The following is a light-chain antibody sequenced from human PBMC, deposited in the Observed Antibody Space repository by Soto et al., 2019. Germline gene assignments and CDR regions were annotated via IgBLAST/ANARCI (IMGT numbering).Light chain of an antibody. V-gene: IGKV1-27*01. J-gene: IGKJ1*01. CDR2: AAS. Sequence: DIQMTQSPSSLSASIGDRVTITCRASQGIGNYLAWYQQKPGKVPKLLIYAASSLQSGVPSRFSGSGSGTDFTLTIRGLQPEDVATYYCQQYYSYPRTFGQGTKVEIK. CDR3: QQYYSYPRT. CDR1: QGIGNY.